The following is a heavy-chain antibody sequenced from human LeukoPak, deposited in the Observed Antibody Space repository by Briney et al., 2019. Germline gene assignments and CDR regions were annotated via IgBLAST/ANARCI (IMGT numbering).Heavy chain of an antibody. V-gene: IGHV3-23*01. J-gene: IGHJ4*02. Sequence: GALRLSCAASGFTFSSYAMSWVRQAPGKGLEWVSAISGSGGSTYYADSVKGRFTISRDNSKNTLYLQMNSLRAEDTAVYYCARVYYGSGSYSFDYWGQGTLVTVSS. CDR3: ARVYYGSGSYSFDY. CDR1: GFTFSSYA. D-gene: IGHD3-10*01. CDR2: ISGSGGST.